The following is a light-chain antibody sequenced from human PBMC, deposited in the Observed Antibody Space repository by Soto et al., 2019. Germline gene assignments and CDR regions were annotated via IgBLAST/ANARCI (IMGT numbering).Light chain of an antibody. CDR2: DAS. J-gene: IGKJ1*01. Sequence: EILLTQSPTTLSFSPGERAPLSFRASQSVSRYLAWYQQEPGQAPRLLIYDASNRATGIPARFSGSGSGTDFTLTISSLEAEDFAVYYCQQRSNWPPITFGQGTKVDI. V-gene: IGKV3-11*01. CDR3: QQRSNWPPIT. CDR1: QSVSRY.